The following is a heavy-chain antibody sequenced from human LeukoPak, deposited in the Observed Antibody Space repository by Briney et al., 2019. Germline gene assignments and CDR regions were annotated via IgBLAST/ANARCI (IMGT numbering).Heavy chain of an antibody. V-gene: IGHV1-69*13. D-gene: IGHD2-2*01. Sequence: ASVKVSCKASGGTFSSYAISWVRQAPGQGLEWMGGIVPIFGTANYAQKFQGRVTITADESTSTAYMELSSLRSEDTAVYYCASAMAQCSSTSCYATYFDYWGQGTLVTVSS. J-gene: IGHJ4*02. CDR1: GGTFSSYA. CDR2: IVPIFGTA. CDR3: ASAMAQCSSTSCYATYFDY.